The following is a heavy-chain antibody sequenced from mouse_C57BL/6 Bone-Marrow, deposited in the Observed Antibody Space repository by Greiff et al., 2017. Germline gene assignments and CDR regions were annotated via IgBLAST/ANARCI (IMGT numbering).Heavy chain of an antibody. CDR2: IDPSDSYT. D-gene: IGHD2-3*01. J-gene: IGHJ2*01. Sequence: VQLQQPGAELVKPGASVKLSCKASGYTFTSYWMQWVKQRPGQGLEWIGEIDPSDSYTNYNQKFKGKATLTVDTSSSTAYMQLSSLTSEDSAVYYCARGDDGPYFDYWGQGTTLTVSS. V-gene: IGHV1-50*01. CDR3: ARGDDGPYFDY. CDR1: GYTFTSYW.